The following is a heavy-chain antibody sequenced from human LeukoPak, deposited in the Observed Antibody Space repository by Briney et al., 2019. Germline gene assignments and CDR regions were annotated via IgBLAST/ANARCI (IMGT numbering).Heavy chain of an antibody. J-gene: IGHJ1*01. V-gene: IGHV1-46*01. CDR3: ARDLQVPGNHYDILTGYSD. CDR1: GYTFTSYY. Sequence: ASVKVSCKASGYTFTSYYMHWVRQAPGRGLEWMGIINPSGGSTSYAQKFQGRVTMTRDTSTSTVYMELSSLRSEDTAVYYCARDLQVPGNHYDILTGYSDWGQGTLVTVSS. D-gene: IGHD3-9*01. CDR2: INPSGGST.